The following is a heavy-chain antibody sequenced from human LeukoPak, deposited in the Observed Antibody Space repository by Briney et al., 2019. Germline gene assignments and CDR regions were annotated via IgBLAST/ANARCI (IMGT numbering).Heavy chain of an antibody. Sequence: SVKVSCKASGGTFSSYAISWVRQAPGQGLEWMGGIIPISGTANYAQKFQGRVTITTDESTSTAYMELSSLRSEDTAVYYCARDGTSSGPLNYWGQGTLVTVSS. CDR1: GGTFSSYA. CDR2: IIPISGTA. CDR3: ARDGTSSGPLNY. V-gene: IGHV1-69*05. J-gene: IGHJ4*02. D-gene: IGHD6-19*01.